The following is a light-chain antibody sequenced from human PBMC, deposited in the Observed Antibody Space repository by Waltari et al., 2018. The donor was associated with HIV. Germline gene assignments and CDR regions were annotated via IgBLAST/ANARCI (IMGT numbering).Light chain of an antibody. CDR1: QGPSSW. Sequence: DIQMTQSPSSVSASVGDRVTITCRASQGPSSWLAWYQQKPGKAPKLLMYAGQTGVPSRVSGSGSVTDFTLSISNVQPEDFATYYGQLANSFPPITFGQGTRLEVK. CDR2: AG. CDR3: QLANSFPPIT. J-gene: IGKJ5*01. V-gene: IGKV1-12*01.